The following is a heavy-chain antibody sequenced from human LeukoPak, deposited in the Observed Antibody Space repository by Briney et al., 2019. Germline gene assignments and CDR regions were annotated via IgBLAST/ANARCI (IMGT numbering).Heavy chain of an antibody. CDR3: ARVEPIRLLVVY. D-gene: IGHD1-1*01. Sequence: PGGSLRLSCAASGFTFSSYWMHWVRQAPRKGLVWVSRINSDGSSATYADSVKGRFTISRDNAKNTLYLQMNSLRAEDTAVYYCARVEPIRLLVVYWGQGTLVTVSS. CDR1: GFTFSSYW. J-gene: IGHJ4*02. V-gene: IGHV3-74*01. CDR2: INSDGSSA.